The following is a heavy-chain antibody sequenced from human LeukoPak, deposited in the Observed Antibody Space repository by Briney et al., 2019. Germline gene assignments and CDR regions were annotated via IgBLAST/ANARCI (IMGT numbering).Heavy chain of an antibody. CDR3: ARPDCSSSSCYTFDY. D-gene: IGHD2-2*02. Sequence: GASVKVSCKASGYTFTGYYMHWVRQAPGQGLEWMGWINPNSGGTNYAQKFQGRVTMTRDKSISTAYMELSRLGSDDAAVYYCARPDCSSSSCYTFDYWGQGTLVTVSS. CDR1: GYTFTGYY. V-gene: IGHV1-2*02. CDR2: INPNSGGT. J-gene: IGHJ4*02.